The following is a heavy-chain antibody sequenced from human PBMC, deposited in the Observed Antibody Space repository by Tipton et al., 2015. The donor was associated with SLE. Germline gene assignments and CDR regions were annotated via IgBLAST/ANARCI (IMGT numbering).Heavy chain of an antibody. CDR2: MYYSGST. CDR3: ARVRGGYGYYFDY. D-gene: IGHD2-15*01. CDR1: GGSISSYY. J-gene: IGHJ4*02. V-gene: IGHV4-59*01. Sequence: TLSLTCTVSGGSISSYYWNWIRQPPGKGLEWIGYMYYSGSTNYNPSLKSRVTISVDTSKNQFSLKLSSVTAADTAVYYCARVRGGYGYYFDYWGQGTLVTASS.